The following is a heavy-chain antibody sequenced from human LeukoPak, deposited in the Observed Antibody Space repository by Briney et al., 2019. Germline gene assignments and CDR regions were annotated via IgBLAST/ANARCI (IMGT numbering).Heavy chain of an antibody. V-gene: IGHV1-2*02. CDR3: ARVMMPTIIPSVYLDY. J-gene: IGHJ4*02. CDR2: INPNSGGT. CDR1: GCTFTVYY. Sequence: ASVKVSCKASGCTFTVYYMHWVRQAPGQGLEWMGWINPNSGGTNYAQKFQGRVTMTRDTSISTAYMELSRLRSDDTAVYYCARVMMPTIIPSVYLDYWGQGTLVTVSS. D-gene: IGHD5-12*01.